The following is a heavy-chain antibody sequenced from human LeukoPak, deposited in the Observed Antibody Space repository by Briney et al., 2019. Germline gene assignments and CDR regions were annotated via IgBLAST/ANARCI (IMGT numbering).Heavy chain of an antibody. Sequence: ASVKVSCKASGYTFTSYGISWVRQAPGQGLEWMGWISAYNGNTNYAQKLQGRVTMTTDTSTSTAYMELRSLRSDDTAVYYCARDGATRGSYHDAFDIWGQGTMVTVSS. V-gene: IGHV1-18*01. CDR3: ARDGATRGSYHDAFDI. CDR1: GYTFTSYG. J-gene: IGHJ3*02. CDR2: ISAYNGNT. D-gene: IGHD1-26*01.